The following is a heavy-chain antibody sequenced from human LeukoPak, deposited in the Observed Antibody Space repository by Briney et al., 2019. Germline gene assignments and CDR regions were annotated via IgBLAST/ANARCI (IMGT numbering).Heavy chain of an antibody. J-gene: IGHJ6*03. Sequence: PGGSLRLSCAASGFTFSSYWMSWVRQAPGKGLEWVANIKQDGSEKYYVDSVKGRFTISRDNAKNSLYLQMNSLRAEDTAVYYCARGAPQHGLASFMDVWGKGTTVTVSS. CDR3: ARGAPQHGLASFMDV. CDR1: GFTFSSYW. CDR2: IKQDGSEK. D-gene: IGHD3-3*02. V-gene: IGHV3-7*01.